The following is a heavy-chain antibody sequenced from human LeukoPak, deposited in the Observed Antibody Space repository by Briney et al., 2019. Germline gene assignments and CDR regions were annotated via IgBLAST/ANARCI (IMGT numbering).Heavy chain of an antibody. J-gene: IGHJ4*02. CDR3: AKGREDFWSGYYRGGYFDY. CDR2: ISGGGGSR. D-gene: IGHD3-3*01. CDR1: GFTFTSYA. V-gene: IGHV3-23*01. Sequence: GGSLRLSCAAPGFTFTSYAMSWVRQAPGKGLEWVSVISGGGGSRYYADSVKGRLTISRDNSKNTLYLQMNSLRAEDTAVYYCAKGREDFWSGYYRGGYFDYWGQGTLVTVSS.